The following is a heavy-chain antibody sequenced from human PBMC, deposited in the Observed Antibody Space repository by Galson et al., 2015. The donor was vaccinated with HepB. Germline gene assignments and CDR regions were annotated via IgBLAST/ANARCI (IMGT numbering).Heavy chain of an antibody. D-gene: IGHD3-10*01. CDR1: GFTFSNDW. CDR2: IKSKTGGGTT. Sequence: SLRLSCAASGFTFSNDWMSWVRQAPGKGLEWVGRIKSKTGGGTTDDAAPVKGRITIARDDSKNTLKLQMNSLKTEDTAVYYRTTVYTVRPGWWGQGTLVTVSS. CDR3: TTVYTVRPGW. J-gene: IGHJ4*02. V-gene: IGHV3-15*01.